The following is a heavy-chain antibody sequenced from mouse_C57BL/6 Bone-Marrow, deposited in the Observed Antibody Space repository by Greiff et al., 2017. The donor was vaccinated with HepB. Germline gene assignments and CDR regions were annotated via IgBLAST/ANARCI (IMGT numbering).Heavy chain of an antibody. D-gene: IGHD1-2*01. CDR2: IYPGDGDT. J-gene: IGHJ2*01. CDR1: GYAFSSSW. Sequence: VQLQQSGPELVKPGASVKISCKASGYAFSSSWMNWVKQRPGKGLEWIGRIYPGDGDTNYNGKFKGKATLTADKSSSTAYMQLISLTSEDSAFYVCARGLRPYYFDDWGQGTTLTVSS. CDR3: ARGLRPYYFDD. V-gene: IGHV1-82*01.